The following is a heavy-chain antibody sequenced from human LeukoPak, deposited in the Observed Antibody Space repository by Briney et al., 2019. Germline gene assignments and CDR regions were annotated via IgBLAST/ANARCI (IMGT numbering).Heavy chain of an antibody. Sequence: PSETLSLTCAVSGYSISSGYYWDWIRQPPGKGLEWIGSIYHSGSTYYNPSPKSRVTISVDTSKNQFSLNLSSVTAADTAVYYCARSRERNRFGELGYWGQGTLVTVSS. CDR3: ARSRERNRFGELGY. J-gene: IGHJ4*02. D-gene: IGHD3-10*01. CDR2: IYHSGST. V-gene: IGHV4-38-2*01. CDR1: GYSISSGYY.